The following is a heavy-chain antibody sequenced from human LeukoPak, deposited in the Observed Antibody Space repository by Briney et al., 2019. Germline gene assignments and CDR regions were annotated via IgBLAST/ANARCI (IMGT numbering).Heavy chain of an antibody. J-gene: IGHJ4*02. CDR2: IYYSGST. Sequence: KPSETLSLTCTVSGGSISSYYWSWIRQPPGRRLEWIGYIYYSGSTNYNPSLKSRVTISVDTSKNQFSLKLSSVTAADTAVYYCARTGVLDYLYYFDYWGQGTLVTVSS. CDR3: ARTGVLDYLYYFDY. CDR1: GGSISSYY. V-gene: IGHV4-59*08. D-gene: IGHD2-2*03.